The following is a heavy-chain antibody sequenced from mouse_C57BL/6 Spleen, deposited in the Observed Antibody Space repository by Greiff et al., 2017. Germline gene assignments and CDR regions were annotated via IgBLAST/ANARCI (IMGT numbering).Heavy chain of an antibody. J-gene: IGHJ4*01. CDR3: ARHAPDGYYLYYAMDY. D-gene: IGHD2-3*01. CDR2: FYPGSGSI. V-gene: IGHV1-62-2*01. Sequence: QVQLQQSGAELVKPGASVKLSCKASGYTFTEYTIHWVKQRSGQGLEWIGWFYPGSGSIKYNEKFKDKATLTSDKSSSTVYMVLSRLTSEDSAVYFCARHAPDGYYLYYAMDYWGQGTSVTVSS. CDR1: GYTFTEYT.